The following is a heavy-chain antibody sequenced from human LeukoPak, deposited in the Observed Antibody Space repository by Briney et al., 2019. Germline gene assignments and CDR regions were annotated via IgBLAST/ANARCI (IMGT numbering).Heavy chain of an antibody. CDR3: ARVGTPMAYFDY. Sequence: SQTLSLTCEVSGDSLSSGGYSWSWIRQPPGKGLEWIGYIRYSGSTYYNPSLKSRVTISVDTSKNQFSLKLSSVTAADTAVYYCARVGTPMAYFDYWGQGPLVTVSS. D-gene: IGHD5-18*01. CDR2: IRYSGST. V-gene: IGHV4-30-4*07. J-gene: IGHJ4*02. CDR1: GDSLSSGGYS.